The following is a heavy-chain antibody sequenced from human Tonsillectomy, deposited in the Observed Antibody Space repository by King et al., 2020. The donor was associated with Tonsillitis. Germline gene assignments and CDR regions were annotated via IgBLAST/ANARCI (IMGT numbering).Heavy chain of an antibody. V-gene: IGHV3-9*01. Sequence: VQLVESGGGLVQSGRSLRLSCAASGFTFDDYAMHWVRQAPGKGLEWVSGISWKSGSIGYADSVKGRFTISSDNAKNSLYLQMNSLRTEDTALYYCAKDRGDAFDIWGQGTMVTVS. CDR1: GFTFDDYA. D-gene: IGHD3-10*01. CDR3: AKDRGDAFDI. J-gene: IGHJ3*02. CDR2: ISWKSGSI.